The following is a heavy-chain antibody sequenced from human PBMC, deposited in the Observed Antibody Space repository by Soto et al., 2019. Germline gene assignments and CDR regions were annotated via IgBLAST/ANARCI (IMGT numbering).Heavy chain of an antibody. D-gene: IGHD3-10*01. CDR2: IYYTGTT. V-gene: IGHV4-30-2*01. CDR1: GGCNSRGGQS. CDR3: ARAPPGPSPRWEV. J-gene: IGHJ6*02. Sequence: TLSVTCDVSGGCNSRGGQSWSWIRQPPGKGLEWLGFIYYTGTTYYNPSLKSRVTLSVDRSKNQFSLNLTSVTTADTAMYFCARAPPGPSPRWEVWGQGTTVTVSS.